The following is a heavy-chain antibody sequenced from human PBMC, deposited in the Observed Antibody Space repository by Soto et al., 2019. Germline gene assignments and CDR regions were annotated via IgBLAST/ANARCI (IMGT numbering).Heavy chain of an antibody. CDR2: ISSSSSYA. CDR1: EVTFYDYY. CDR3: ARDFEQYQLLQYNGFDL. D-gene: IGHD2-2*01. J-gene: IGHJ5*02. V-gene: IGHV3-11*06. Sequence: SCAASEVTFYDYYMTEIRQAPGKGLEWVSYISSSSSYANYADSVKGRFTISIDNAKNSLYLQMNSLRAEDTAVYYCARDFEQYQLLQYNGFDLSGHRPLVTVPS.